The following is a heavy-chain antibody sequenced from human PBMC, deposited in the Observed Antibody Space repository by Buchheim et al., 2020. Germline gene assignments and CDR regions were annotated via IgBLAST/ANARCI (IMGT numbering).Heavy chain of an antibody. Sequence: EVQLVESGGDLVKPGESLRLSCAASEFTFTNAWMSWIRQAPGKGLEWVGRIRSSTDGGTTDYAVPVKGRFTISGDDSENTLYLQMNSLKTEDTAVYYCTTLMKSARLSSDYWGQGTL. CDR1: EFTFTNAW. D-gene: IGHD6-6*01. CDR2: IRSSTDGGTT. J-gene: IGHJ4*02. V-gene: IGHV3-15*01. CDR3: TTLMKSARLSSDY.